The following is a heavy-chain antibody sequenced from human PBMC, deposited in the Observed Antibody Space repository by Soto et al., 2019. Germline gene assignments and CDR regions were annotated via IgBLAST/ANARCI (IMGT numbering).Heavy chain of an antibody. J-gene: IGHJ4*02. CDR2: ISGSGGST. Sequence: VGSLRLSCAASGFTFISYAMSWVRQAPGKGLEWVSAISGSGGSTYYADSVKGRFTISRDNSKNTLYLQMNSLRAEDTAVYYCAKAGRKQQWLPTPYYFDFWGQGTLVTVSS. D-gene: IGHD6-19*01. CDR3: AKAGRKQQWLPTPYYFDF. CDR1: GFTFISYA. V-gene: IGHV3-23*01.